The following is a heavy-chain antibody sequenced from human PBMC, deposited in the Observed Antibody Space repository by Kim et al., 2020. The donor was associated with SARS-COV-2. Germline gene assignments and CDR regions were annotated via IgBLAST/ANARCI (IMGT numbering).Heavy chain of an antibody. CDR2: ST. J-gene: IGHJ4*02. V-gene: IGHV3-43*01. Sequence: STYYADSVKGRFTISRDNSKNSLYLQMNSLRTEDTALYYCAKVRGKYGDYWGQGTLVTVSS. CDR3: AKVRGKYGDY. D-gene: IGHD2-2*01.